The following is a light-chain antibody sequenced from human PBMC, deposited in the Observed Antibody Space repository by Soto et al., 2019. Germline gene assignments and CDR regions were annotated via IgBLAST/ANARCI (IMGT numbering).Light chain of an antibody. CDR2: SNI. V-gene: IGLV1-40*01. CDR1: SSNIGADYD. Sequence: QSVLTQPPSVSGAARQRVTCSCIRSSSNIGADYDVHWYQQLPGTAPKLLIYSNINRPSGDPDRFSGSKSGASAALAITGLQAEDEADYYCQSYDSSLGFVFGTGTKLTVL. J-gene: IGLJ1*01. CDR3: QSYDSSLGFV.